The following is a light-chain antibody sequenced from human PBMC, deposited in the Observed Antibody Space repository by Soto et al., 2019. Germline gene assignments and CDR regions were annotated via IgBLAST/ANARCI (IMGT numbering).Light chain of an antibody. J-gene: IGKJ1*01. V-gene: IGKV3-15*01. CDR2: GAS. CDR3: QQYNNWPPWT. Sequence: EIVMTQSPATLSVSPGERATLSCRASQSVSNNLSWYQQKPGQAPRLLIYGASTRATGIPARFSGSGSGTEFTHTISSLQSEDFAVYYCQQYNNWPPWTFGQGTKVEIK. CDR1: QSVSNN.